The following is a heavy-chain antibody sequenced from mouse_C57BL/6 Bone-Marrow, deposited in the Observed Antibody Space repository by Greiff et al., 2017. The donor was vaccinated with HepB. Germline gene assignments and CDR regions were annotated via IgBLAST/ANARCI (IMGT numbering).Heavy chain of an antibody. CDR1: GFTFSSYA. V-gene: IGHV5-4*01. Sequence: EVQLVESGGGLVKPGGSLKLSCAASGFTFSSYAMSWVRQTPEKRLEWVATISAGGSYTYYPDNVKGRFTISRDNAKNNLDLQMSHLKSEDTAMYYCARRYGNYGFAYWGQGTLVTVSA. J-gene: IGHJ3*01. CDR2: ISAGGSYT. CDR3: ARRYGNYGFAY. D-gene: IGHD2-1*01.